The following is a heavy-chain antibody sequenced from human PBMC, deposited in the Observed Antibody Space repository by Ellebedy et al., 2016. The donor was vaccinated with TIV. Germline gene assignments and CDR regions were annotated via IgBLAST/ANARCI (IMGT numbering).Heavy chain of an antibody. J-gene: IGHJ4*02. CDR3: ATGYAQNGQ. D-gene: IGHD2-8*01. CDR2: IYSGGNT. CDR1: GFTVSNNY. Sequence: PGGTLRLSCAAYGFTVSNNYMSWFPHAPGKDLDWVSLIYSGGNTHYADSVKGRFTISSDSSDNTVYLQMNSLRVEDTAVYYCATGYAQNGQWGQGTLVTVSS. V-gene: IGHV3-66*01.